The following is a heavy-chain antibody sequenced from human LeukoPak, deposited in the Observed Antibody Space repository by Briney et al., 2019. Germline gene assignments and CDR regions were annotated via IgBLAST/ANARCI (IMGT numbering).Heavy chain of an antibody. CDR3: ARDHTFAPLAFDI. Sequence: GGSLGLSCAASGFTFNDHYMDWVRQAPGKGLEWVGRSRNKAHNYATEYAASGKGRFIISRDDSKKSLYLQMNSLKTEDTAVYYCARDHTFAPLAFDIWGQGIMVTVSS. CDR1: GFTFNDHY. V-gene: IGHV3-72*01. J-gene: IGHJ3*02. CDR2: SRNKAHNYAT.